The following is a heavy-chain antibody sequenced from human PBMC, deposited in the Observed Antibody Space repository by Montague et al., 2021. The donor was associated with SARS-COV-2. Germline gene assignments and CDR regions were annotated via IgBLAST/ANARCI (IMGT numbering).Heavy chain of an antibody. CDR3: ARKMDSSFDV. D-gene: IGHD2-2*03. Sequence: VSPGASPSGDSLSWHWIRQSPSRGIEWLASTYYRSKWYNDSAPSVSGRATVKPDTSRNQFSLHLDSVTPEDTALYFCARKMDSSFDVWGKGTMVIVSS. V-gene: IGHV6-1*01. J-gene: IGHJ3*01. CDR2: TYYRSKWYN. CDR1: GASPSGDSLS.